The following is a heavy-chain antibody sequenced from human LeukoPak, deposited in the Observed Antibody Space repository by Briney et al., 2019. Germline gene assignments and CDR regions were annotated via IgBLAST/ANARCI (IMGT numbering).Heavy chain of an antibody. CDR1: GGSISSGDYY. V-gene: IGHV4-30-4*08. CDR2: IYYSGST. CDR3: ARKLRFLEWLPYAWWFDP. J-gene: IGHJ5*02. Sequence: SETLSLTCTVSGGSISSGDYYWSWIRQPPGKGLEWIGYIYYSGSTYYNPSLKSRVTILVDTSKNQFSLKLSSVTAADTAVYYCARKLRFLEWLPYAWWFDPWGQGTLVTVSS. D-gene: IGHD3-3*01.